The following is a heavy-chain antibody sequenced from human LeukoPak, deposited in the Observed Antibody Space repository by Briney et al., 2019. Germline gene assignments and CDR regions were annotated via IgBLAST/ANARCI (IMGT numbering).Heavy chain of an antibody. CDR2: INPSGGST. V-gene: IGHV1-46*01. CDR3: ARGITDYGGNSYWGSYFDY. D-gene: IGHD4-23*01. J-gene: IGHJ4*02. CDR1: GYTFTSYY. Sequence: GASVKVSCKASGYTFTSYYMHWVRQAPGQGLEWMGIINPSGGSTSYAQKFQGRVTMTRDTSTSTVYMELSSLRSEDTAVYYCARGITDYGGNSYWGSYFDYWGQGTLVTVSS.